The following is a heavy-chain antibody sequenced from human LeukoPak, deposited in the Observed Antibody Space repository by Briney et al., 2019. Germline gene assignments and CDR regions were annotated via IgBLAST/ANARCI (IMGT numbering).Heavy chain of an antibody. V-gene: IGHV3-23*01. CDR3: AKSSGVRYYDSSGYFDY. D-gene: IGHD3-22*01. J-gene: IGHJ4*02. CDR1: GFTFSSYA. CDR2: ISGSGGST. Sequence: GGSLRLSCAASGFTFSSYAMSWVRQAPGKGLEWVSAISGSGGSTYYADSVKRRFTISRDNSKNTLYLQMNSLRAEDTAVYYCAKSSGVRYYDSSGYFDYWGQGTLVTVSS.